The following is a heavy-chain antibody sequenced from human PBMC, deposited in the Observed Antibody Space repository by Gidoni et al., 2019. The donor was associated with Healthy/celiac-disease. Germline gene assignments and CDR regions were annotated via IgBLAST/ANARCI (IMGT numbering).Heavy chain of an antibody. V-gene: IGHV3-53*01. CDR2: IYSGGST. Sequence: EVQLVESGGGLIQPGGSLRLSCAASGFTVSSNYMSWVRQAPGKGLEWVSVIYSGGSTYYADSVKGRFTISRDNSKNTLYLQMNSLRAEDTAVYYCATTRVGIAAAGDDAFDIWGQGTMVTVSS. D-gene: IGHD6-13*01. CDR1: GFTVSSNY. J-gene: IGHJ3*02. CDR3: ATTRVGIAAAGDDAFDI.